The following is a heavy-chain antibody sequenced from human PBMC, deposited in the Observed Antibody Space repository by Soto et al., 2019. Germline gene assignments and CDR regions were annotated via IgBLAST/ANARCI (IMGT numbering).Heavy chain of an antibody. Sequence: EVQLVESGGGLVQPGGSLRLSCAASGFTLSSYDIHWVRQATGEGLAWVSGIGSGGDTHYADSVKGRFIISREDGQNSLYLQMTNLRVGDTAVYYCTRKTPPTGMEVWGQGATVTVSS. CDR3: TRKTPPTGMEV. CDR1: GFTLSSYD. V-gene: IGHV3-13*01. CDR2: IGSGGDT. J-gene: IGHJ6*02. D-gene: IGHD3-9*01.